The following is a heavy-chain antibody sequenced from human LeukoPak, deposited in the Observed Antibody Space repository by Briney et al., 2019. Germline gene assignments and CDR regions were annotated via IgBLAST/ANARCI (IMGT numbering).Heavy chain of an antibody. V-gene: IGHV3-74*01. J-gene: IGHJ6*02. D-gene: IGHD4-4*01. CDR2: INSDGSST. CDR3: AREYYSNYFLYYYYGMDV. Sequence: PGGSLRLSCAASGFTFSSYWMHWVRQAPGKGLVWVSRINSDGSSTSYADSVKGRFTISRDNAKNTLYLQMNSLRAEDTAVYYCAREYYSNYFLYYYYGMDVWGQGTTVTVSS. CDR1: GFTFSSYW.